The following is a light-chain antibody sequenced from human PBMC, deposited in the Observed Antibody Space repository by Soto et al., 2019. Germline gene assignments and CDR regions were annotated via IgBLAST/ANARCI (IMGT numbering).Light chain of an antibody. CDR3: CSFAGSSTYV. J-gene: IGLJ1*01. CDR2: EGT. Sequence: QSALTQPASVSGSPGQSITISCTGTSSDVGSSNLVSWYQQHPGKAPKVMIYEGTQRPSGVSNRFSGSKSGNTASLTISGLQAEDEADYCCCSFAGSSTYVFGTGTKVTVL. V-gene: IGLV2-23*01. CDR1: SSDVGSSNL.